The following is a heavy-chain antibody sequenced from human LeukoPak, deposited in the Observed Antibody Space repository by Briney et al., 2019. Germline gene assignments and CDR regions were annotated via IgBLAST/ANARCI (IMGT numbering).Heavy chain of an antibody. Sequence: SETLSLTCAVYGGSFSGYSWNWIRQPPGKGLEWIGEINHSGSTNYNPSLENRVTISLDTSKNQFSLKVTSVTAADTAVYYCARGVYSSNWYFTLWGQGTLVTVSS. D-gene: IGHD6-13*01. CDR3: ARGVYSSNWYFTL. V-gene: IGHV4-34*01. J-gene: IGHJ4*02. CDR2: INHSGST. CDR1: GGSFSGYS.